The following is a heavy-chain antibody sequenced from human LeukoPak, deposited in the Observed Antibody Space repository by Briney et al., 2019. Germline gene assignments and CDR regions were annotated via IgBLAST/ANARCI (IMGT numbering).Heavy chain of an antibody. CDR1: GFTFSSNV. D-gene: IGHD2-15*01. CDR3: VFQVQGVVE. CDR2: ISGDGTST. J-gene: IGHJ4*02. Sequence: GGSLRLSCSASGFTFSSNVMHWVRQAPGKGLEYVSGISGDGTSTYYADSVKGRFTISRDNSKNTLYVQMTSLRAEDTAVYYCVFQVQGVVEWGQGTLVTVSS. V-gene: IGHV3-64*05.